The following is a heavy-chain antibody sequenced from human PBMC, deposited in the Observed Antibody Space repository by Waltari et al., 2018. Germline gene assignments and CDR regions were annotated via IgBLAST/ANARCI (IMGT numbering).Heavy chain of an antibody. J-gene: IGHJ4*02. CDR2: ISGSGGST. V-gene: IGHV3-23*01. Sequence: EVQLLESGGGLVQPGGSLRLSCAASGFTFSSYAMSWVRQAPGKGLEWVSAISGSGGSTDYADSGKGRFTISRDNSKNTLYLQMNSLRAEDTAVYYCAKDRPPYSYYDFWSGSPSEFDYWGQGTLVTVSS. CDR3: AKDRPPYSYYDFWSGSPSEFDY. D-gene: IGHD3-3*01. CDR1: GFTFSSYA.